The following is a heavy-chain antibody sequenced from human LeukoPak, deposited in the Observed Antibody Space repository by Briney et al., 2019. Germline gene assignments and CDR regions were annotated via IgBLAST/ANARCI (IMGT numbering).Heavy chain of an antibody. V-gene: IGHV3-15*01. D-gene: IGHD6-6*01. CDR2: IKSKTDGGTT. CDR3: TTIFGTDRQLAHGYYYYMDV. J-gene: IGHJ6*03. CDR1: GFTFSNAW. Sequence: GGSLRLSCAASGFTFSNAWMSWVRQAPGKGLEWVGRIKSKTDGGTTDYAAPVKGRFTISRDDSKNTLYLQMNSLKTEDTAVYYCTTIFGTDRQLAHGYYYYMDVWGKGTTVTVSS.